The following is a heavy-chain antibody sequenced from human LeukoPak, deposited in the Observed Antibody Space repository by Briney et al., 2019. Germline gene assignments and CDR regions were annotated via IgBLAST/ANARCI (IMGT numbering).Heavy chain of an antibody. CDR1: GFTFDDYG. D-gene: IGHD3-3*01. J-gene: IGHJ3*02. V-gene: IGHV3-20*04. Sequence: RPGGSLRLSCAASGFTFDDYGMSWVRQAPGKGLGWVSGINWNGGSTGYADSVKGRFTISRDNAKNSLYLQMNSLRAEDTALYYCARDKSVLRFLEWGAFDIWGQGTMVTVSS. CDR3: ARDKSVLRFLEWGAFDI. CDR2: INWNGGST.